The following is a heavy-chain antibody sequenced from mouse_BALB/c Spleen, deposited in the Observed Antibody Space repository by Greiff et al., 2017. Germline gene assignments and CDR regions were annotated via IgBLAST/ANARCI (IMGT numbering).Heavy chain of an antibody. Sequence: VQVVESGAELVRPGTSVKVSCKASGYAFTNYLIEWVKQRPGQGLEWIGVINPGSGGTNYNEKFKGKATLTADKSSSTAYMQLSSLTSDDSAVYFCARDYGSGANAMDYWGQGTSVTVSS. V-gene: IGHV1-54*01. D-gene: IGHD1-1*01. J-gene: IGHJ4*01. CDR2: INPGSGGT. CDR3: ARDYGSGANAMDY. CDR1: GYAFTNYL.